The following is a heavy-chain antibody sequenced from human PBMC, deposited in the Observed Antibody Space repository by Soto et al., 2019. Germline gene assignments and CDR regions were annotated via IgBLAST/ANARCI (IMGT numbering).Heavy chain of an antibody. CDR2: ISYSGST. Sequence: SETLSLTCSVSGASITTYCWSWIRQPPGKGLEWIGSISYSGSTKYNPSLESRVMISLDTSKNQFSLRLTSVTAADTALYYCARDWDSSGLFDPWGQGALVTAPQ. CDR1: GASITTYC. D-gene: IGHD3-10*01. CDR3: ARDWDSSGLFDP. J-gene: IGHJ5*02. V-gene: IGHV4-59*01.